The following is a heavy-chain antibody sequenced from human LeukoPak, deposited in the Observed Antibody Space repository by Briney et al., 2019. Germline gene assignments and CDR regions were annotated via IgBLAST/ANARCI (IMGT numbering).Heavy chain of an antibody. CDR1: GGSISSSNW. CDR3: ARHKGRDRSDDYYGMDG. D-gene: IGHD3-22*01. J-gene: IGHJ6*02. CDR2: IYHSGST. V-gene: IGHV4-4*02. Sequence: SETLSLACAVSGGSISSSNWWSWVRQPPGKGLEWIGEIYHSGSTNYNPSLKSRVTISVDTSKNQFSLKLSSVTAADTAVYYCARHKGRDRSDDYYGMDGWGQGTTV.